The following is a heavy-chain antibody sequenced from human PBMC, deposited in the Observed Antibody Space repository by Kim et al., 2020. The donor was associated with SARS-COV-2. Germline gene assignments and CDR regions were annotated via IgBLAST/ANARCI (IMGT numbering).Heavy chain of an antibody. V-gene: IGHV4-59*01. J-gene: IGHJ6*02. CDR3: ARVLFYGSSFGDGMDV. Sequence: SLKSRVTISVDTSKNQCSLKLSSVTAADTAVYYCARVLFYGSSFGDGMDVWGQGTTVTVSS. D-gene: IGHD6-13*01.